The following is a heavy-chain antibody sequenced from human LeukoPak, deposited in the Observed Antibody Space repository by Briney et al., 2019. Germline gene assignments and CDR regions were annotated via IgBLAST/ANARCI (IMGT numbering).Heavy chain of an antibody. D-gene: IGHD2-15*01. CDR2: ISHDGSNN. J-gene: IGHJ6*02. CDR3: AKDTCSGGSCYYYYGMDV. V-gene: IGHV3-30*18. CDR1: GFTFSRYG. Sequence: TGGSLRLSCAASGFTFSRYGIHWVRQAPGKGREWVAVISHDGSNNYYADSVKGRFTISRDNSKNTLYLQMISLRAEDTAVYYCAKDTCSGGSCYYYYGMDVWGQGTTVTVSS.